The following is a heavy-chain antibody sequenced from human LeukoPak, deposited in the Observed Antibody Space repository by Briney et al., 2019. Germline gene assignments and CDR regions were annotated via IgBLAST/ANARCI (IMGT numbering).Heavy chain of an antibody. Sequence: GASVKVSCKASGYTFTSYYMHWVRQAPGQGLEWMGWINPNSGGTNYAQKFQGRVTMTRDTSISTAYMELSRLRSDDTAVYSCGRGAEWEPFDYWGQGTLVTVSS. CDR1: GYTFTSYY. D-gene: IGHD1-26*01. V-gene: IGHV1-2*02. CDR3: GRGAEWEPFDY. J-gene: IGHJ4*02. CDR2: INPNSGGT.